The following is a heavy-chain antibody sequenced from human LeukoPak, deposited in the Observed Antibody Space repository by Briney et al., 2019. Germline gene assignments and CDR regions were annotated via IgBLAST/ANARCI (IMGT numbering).Heavy chain of an antibody. J-gene: IGHJ4*02. CDR1: GFTFSSYA. V-gene: IGHV3-23*01. CDR3: AKIVLVATWHFDY. CDR2: ISGSGGST. Sequence: GGSLRLSCAASGFTFSSYAMSWVRQAPGKGLEWVSAISGSGGSTYYADSVKGRFTISRDNSKNTLYLQMSSLRAEDTAVYYCAKIVLVATWHFDYWGQGTLVTVSS. D-gene: IGHD2-8*02.